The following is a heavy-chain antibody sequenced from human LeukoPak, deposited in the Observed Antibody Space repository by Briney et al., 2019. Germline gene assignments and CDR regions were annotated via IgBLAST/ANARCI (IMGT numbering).Heavy chain of an antibody. CDR3: ARRGAAAGRGDAFDI. Sequence: SETLSLTCTVSGGSISSYYWSWIRQPPGKGLEWIGYIYYSGSTNYNPSLKSRVTISVHTSKNQFSLKLSSVTAADTAVYYCARRGAAAGRGDAFDIWGQGTMVTVSS. D-gene: IGHD6-13*01. CDR2: IYYSGST. J-gene: IGHJ3*02. V-gene: IGHV4-59*08. CDR1: GGSISSYY.